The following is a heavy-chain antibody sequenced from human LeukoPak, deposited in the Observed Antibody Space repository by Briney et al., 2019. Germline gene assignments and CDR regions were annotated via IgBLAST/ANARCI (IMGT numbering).Heavy chain of an antibody. D-gene: IGHD1-26*01. Sequence: GSSVKVSCKASGGTFSSYAISWVRQAPGQGLEWMGRIIPILGIANYAQKFQGRVTITADKSTSTAYMELSSLRSEDTAVYYCARPAGSGSYYLDYWGQGTLVTVFS. CDR3: ARPAGSGSYYLDY. CDR2: IIPILGIA. J-gene: IGHJ4*02. CDR1: GGTFSSYA. V-gene: IGHV1-69*04.